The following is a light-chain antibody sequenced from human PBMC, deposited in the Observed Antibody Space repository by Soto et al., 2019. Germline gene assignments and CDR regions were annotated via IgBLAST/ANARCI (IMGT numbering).Light chain of an antibody. Sequence: DVVMTQSPLSLPVTLGQPASISCRSSQGLVFSDGNIYLSWFQQRPGQSPRRLIYKISNRDSGVPDRFSGSGFGADFTLRITRVEAEDVGVYYCMQSTHWPPAFGPGTKVDIK. V-gene: IGKV2-30*01. J-gene: IGKJ3*01. CDR2: KIS. CDR1: QGLVFSDGNIY. CDR3: MQSTHWPPA.